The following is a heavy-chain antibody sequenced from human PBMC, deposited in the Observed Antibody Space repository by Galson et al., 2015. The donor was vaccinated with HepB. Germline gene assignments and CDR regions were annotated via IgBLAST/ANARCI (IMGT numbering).Heavy chain of an antibody. CDR2: VHTIRTS. V-gene: IGHV4-4*07. CDR3: AREVPGEGSFDY. CDR1: GVSISDYY. Sequence: ETLSLTCAFSGVSISDYYCTWIRQPAGKGLEWIGRVHTIRTSNYNPSLKSRVTMSVDTSKNQFSLKLSFVTAADTAVYYCAREVPGEGSFDYWGQGTLVTVSS. J-gene: IGHJ4*02. D-gene: IGHD3-10*01.